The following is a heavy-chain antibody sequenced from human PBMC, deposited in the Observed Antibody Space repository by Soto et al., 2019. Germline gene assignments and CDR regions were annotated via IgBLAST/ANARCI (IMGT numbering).Heavy chain of an antibody. D-gene: IGHD3-10*01. CDR1: GDSIGGVGY. J-gene: IGHJ5*02. Sequence: SETLSLTXTVSGDSIGGVGYWSWIRQPPGKGLEWIGYIFYSGTAYYNPSLKSRLTISVDTSKNQFSLKLSSVTAADTAVYYCARTDYGTAYFDPWGQGSLVTVSS. CDR2: IFYSGTA. V-gene: IGHV4-30-4*01. CDR3: ARTDYGTAYFDP.